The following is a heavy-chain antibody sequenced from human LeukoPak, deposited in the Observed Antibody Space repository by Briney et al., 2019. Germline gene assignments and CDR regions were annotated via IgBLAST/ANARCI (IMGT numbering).Heavy chain of an antibody. Sequence: ASVKVSCKASGYTFTGYYMHWVRQAPGQGLEWMGRINPNSGGTNYAQKFQGRVTMTRDTSISTAYMELSRLRSDDTAVYYCARTIYCSGGSCYSVFDYWGQGTLVAVSS. CDR3: ARTIYCSGGSCYSVFDY. J-gene: IGHJ4*02. CDR2: INPNSGGT. V-gene: IGHV1-2*06. CDR1: GYTFTGYY. D-gene: IGHD2-15*01.